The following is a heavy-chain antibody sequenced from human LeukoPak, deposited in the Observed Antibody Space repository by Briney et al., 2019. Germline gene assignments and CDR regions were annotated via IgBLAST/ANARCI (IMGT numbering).Heavy chain of an antibody. CDR1: GFTFSSYA. J-gene: IGHJ4*02. D-gene: IGHD1-26*01. CDR3: AKDRARGGATDFDY. CDR2: LSGGGDST. Sequence: GGSLRLSCAASGFTFSSYAMSWVRQAPGKGLEWVSALSGGGDSTYYADSVKGRFTISRDNSKNTLYLQMNSLRAEDTAIYYCAKDRARGGATDFDYWGQGTLVTVSS. V-gene: IGHV3-23*01.